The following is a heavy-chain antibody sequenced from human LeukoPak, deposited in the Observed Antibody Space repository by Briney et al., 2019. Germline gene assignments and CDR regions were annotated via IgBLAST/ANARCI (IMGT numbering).Heavy chain of an antibody. CDR3: ARGDKKENLSGPSGYFDP. J-gene: IGHJ5*02. CDR1: GYTFTSYA. CDR2: INPNSGGT. D-gene: IGHD3-10*01. V-gene: IGHV1-2*02. Sequence: ASVKVSCKASGYTFTSYAMNWARQAPGQGLEWMGWINPNSGGTNFAPKFHGRVSMTRDTSLSTAYMELSSLRSDDTAVYYCARGDKKENLSGPSGYFDPWGQGSLVTVSS.